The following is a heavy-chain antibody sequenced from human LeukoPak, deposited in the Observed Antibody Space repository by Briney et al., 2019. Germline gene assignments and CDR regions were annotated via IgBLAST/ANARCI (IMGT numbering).Heavy chain of an antibody. CDR1: GFTFSSYA. Sequence: GGSLRLSCAASGFTFSSYAMSWVRQAPGKGLEWVSAISGRCGSTYYADSVKGRLTISRDNSKNTLYLQMNSLRAEDTAVYYCAKAPARYYFDYWGQGTLVTVSS. CDR3: AKAPARYYFDY. D-gene: IGHD3-10*01. CDR2: ISGRCGST. V-gene: IGHV3-23*01. J-gene: IGHJ4*02.